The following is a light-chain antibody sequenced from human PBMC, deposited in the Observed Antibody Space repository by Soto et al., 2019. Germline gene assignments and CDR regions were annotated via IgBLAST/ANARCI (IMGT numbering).Light chain of an antibody. V-gene: IGKV3-20*01. CDR2: AAS. Sequence: EIVLTQSPGTLSLSPGERATLSCRASQSVAHNYLAWYQQKPGQAPRLLIYAASRRATGIPDTFSGSGSGTEFTLTITRLEPEDFALYYCQQYGHSPRTFGQGTKVEI. CDR3: QQYGHSPRT. J-gene: IGKJ1*01. CDR1: QSVAHNY.